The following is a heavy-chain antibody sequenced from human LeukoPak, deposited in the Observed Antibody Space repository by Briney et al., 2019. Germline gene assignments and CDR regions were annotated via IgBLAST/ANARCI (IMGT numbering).Heavy chain of an antibody. CDR3: ARHGVYLTGSNWFDP. D-gene: IGHD3-9*01. CDR1: GGSISSYY. Sequence: PSETLSLTCTVSGGSISSYYWSWIRQPPGKGLEWIGYIYYSGSTNYNPSLKSRVTISVDTSKNQFSLKLSSVTAADTAVYYCARHGVYLTGSNWFDPWGQGTLVTVSS. CDR2: IYYSGST. J-gene: IGHJ5*02. V-gene: IGHV4-59*08.